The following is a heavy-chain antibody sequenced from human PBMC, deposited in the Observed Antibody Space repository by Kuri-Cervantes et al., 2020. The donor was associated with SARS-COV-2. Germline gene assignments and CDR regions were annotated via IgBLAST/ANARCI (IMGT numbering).Heavy chain of an antibody. D-gene: IGHD6-13*01. CDR1: GFTFSSYE. CDR2: ISYDGSNK. Sequence: GGSLRLSCAASGFTFSSYEMNWVRQAPGKGLEWVAVISYDGSNKYYADSVKGRFTISRDNSKNTLYLQMNSLRAEDTAVYYCAREMAAAGGFDYWGQGTLVTVSS. V-gene: IGHV3-30*01. J-gene: IGHJ4*02. CDR3: AREMAAAGGFDY.